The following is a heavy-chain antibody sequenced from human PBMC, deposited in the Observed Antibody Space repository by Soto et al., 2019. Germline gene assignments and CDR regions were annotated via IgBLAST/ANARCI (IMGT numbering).Heavy chain of an antibody. V-gene: IGHV4-39*01. Sequence: QLQLQESGPGLVKPSETLSLTCTVSGGSISSSSYYWGWIRQPPGKGLEWIGSIYYSGSTYYNPSLKSRVTISVDTSKNQFSLKLSSVTAADTAVYYCARRSGGWLKKYNYYYYYMDVWGKGTTVTVSS. CDR2: IYYSGST. D-gene: IGHD3-22*01. J-gene: IGHJ6*03. CDR1: GGSISSSSYY. CDR3: ARRSGGWLKKYNYYYYYMDV.